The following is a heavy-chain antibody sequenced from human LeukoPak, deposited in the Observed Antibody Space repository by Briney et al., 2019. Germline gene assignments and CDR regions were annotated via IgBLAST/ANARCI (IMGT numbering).Heavy chain of an antibody. CDR1: GFAFDDYG. J-gene: IGHJ5*02. Sequence: AGGSLRLSCAASGFAFDDYGMSWVRQAPGKGLEWVSGINWNGVRTGYADSAKGRFTISRDNSKNTLYLQMNTLRAEDTAVYFCAKQPYQYVSGSPSWFDPWGQGTLVTVSS. D-gene: IGHD3-10*01. CDR2: INWNGVRT. V-gene: IGHV3-20*04. CDR3: AKQPYQYVSGSPSWFDP.